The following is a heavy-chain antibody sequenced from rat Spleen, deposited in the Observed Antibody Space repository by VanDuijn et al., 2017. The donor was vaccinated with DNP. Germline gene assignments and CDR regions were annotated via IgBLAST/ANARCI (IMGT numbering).Heavy chain of an antibody. CDR1: GFSLTSYG. CDR3: ADSGYDY. CDR2: IWGDGST. V-gene: IGHV2-77*01. D-gene: IGHD4-3*01. J-gene: IGHJ2*01. Sequence: QVQMKETGPGLVQTTQTLSVTCTVSGFSLTSYGVHWVRQAPGKGLEWMGIIWGDGSTNYNSALKSRLSISRDTSKSQVFLTMNSLQTDDTAVYYCADSGYDYWGQGVMVTVSS.